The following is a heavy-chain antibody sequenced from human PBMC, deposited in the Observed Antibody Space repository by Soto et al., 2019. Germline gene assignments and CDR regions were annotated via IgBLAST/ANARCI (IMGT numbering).Heavy chain of an antibody. V-gene: IGHV4-30-4*01. CDR1: GGSISSGDYY. Sequence: QVQLQESGPGLVKPSQTLSLTCTVSGGSISSGDYYWSWIRQPPGKCLEWIGYIYYSGSTYYNPSLKSRGTITVDTSKNQFSLKLSSVTAADTAVYYCARVLTRIVDAFDIWGQGTMVTVSS. CDR3: ARVLTRIVDAFDI. D-gene: IGHD3-22*01. CDR2: IYYSGST. J-gene: IGHJ3*02.